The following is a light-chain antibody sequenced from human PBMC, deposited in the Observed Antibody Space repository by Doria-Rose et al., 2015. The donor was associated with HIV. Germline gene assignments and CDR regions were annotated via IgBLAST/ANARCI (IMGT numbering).Light chain of an antibody. CDR1: QSFSSTY. V-gene: IGKV3-20*01. CDR2: DES. CDR3: HQYGTSWT. J-gene: IGKJ1*01. Sequence: EIVMTQSPGTLSLSPGERATLSCRASQSFSSTYLAWYQQKPGQAPSLLIYDESTRATGIPDRFSASESGTDFTLTINRLEPEDFALYYCHQYGTSWTFGQGTKVEI.